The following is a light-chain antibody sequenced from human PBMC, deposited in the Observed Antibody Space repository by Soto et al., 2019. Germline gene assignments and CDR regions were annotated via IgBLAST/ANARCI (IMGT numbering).Light chain of an antibody. Sequence: EIVLTQSPATLSLSPGERATLSCRASQSVSSYLAWYQQKPGQAPRLLIYDASNRATCIPARFSGSGSGTDFTLTISILVHEDLAVYYCQQRRNWPPFTFGPGTKVDIK. J-gene: IGKJ3*01. CDR3: QQRRNWPPFT. V-gene: IGKV3-11*01. CDR2: DAS. CDR1: QSVSSY.